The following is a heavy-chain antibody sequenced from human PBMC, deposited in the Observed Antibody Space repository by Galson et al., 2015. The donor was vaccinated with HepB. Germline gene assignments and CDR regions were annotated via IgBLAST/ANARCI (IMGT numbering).Heavy chain of an antibody. D-gene: IGHD3-22*01. J-gene: IGHJ6*02. CDR3: ASDYDSSGYYYGPTYGMDV. V-gene: IGHV1-69*13. Sequence: SVKVSCKASGGTFSSYAISWVRQAPGQGLEWMGGIIPIFGIANYAQKFQGRVTITADESTSTAYMELSSLRSEDTAVYYCASDYDSSGYYYGPTYGMDVWGQGTTVTVS. CDR2: IIPIFGIA. CDR1: GGTFSSYA.